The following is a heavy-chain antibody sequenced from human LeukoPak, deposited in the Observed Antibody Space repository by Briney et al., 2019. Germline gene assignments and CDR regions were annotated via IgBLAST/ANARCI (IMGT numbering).Heavy chain of an antibody. CDR3: ARHPRWLQLGGFDY. D-gene: IGHD5-24*01. V-gene: IGHV4-59*08. CDR2: INYSGST. Sequence: RESGPGLVKPSETLSLTCTVSGGSISTYYWSWIRQPPGKGLEWIGYINYSGSTNYNPSLKSRVTISVDTSKNQFSLKLSSVTAADTAVYYCARHPRWLQLGGFDYWGQGTLVTVSS. J-gene: IGHJ4*02. CDR1: GGSISTYY.